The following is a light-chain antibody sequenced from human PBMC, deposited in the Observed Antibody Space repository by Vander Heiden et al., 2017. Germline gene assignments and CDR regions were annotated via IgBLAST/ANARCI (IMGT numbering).Light chain of an antibody. CDR1: SSEVGNNY. V-gene: IGLV1-51*01. CDR3: GTWNNSMSAVI. CDR2: NDN. Sequence: HSVFTQPPSVSAAPQQQVTISCCGSSSEVGNNYVSWYQHLPGTAPKLLIYNDNKRPSEIADRVSGSKSGTSATLDITGLQTGDEADDDCGTWNNSMSAVIFGGGTKLTVL. J-gene: IGLJ2*01.